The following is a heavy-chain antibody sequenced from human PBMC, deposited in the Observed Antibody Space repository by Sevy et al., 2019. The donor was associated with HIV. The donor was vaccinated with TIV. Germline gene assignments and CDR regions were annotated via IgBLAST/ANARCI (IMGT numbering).Heavy chain of an antibody. J-gene: IGHJ6*02. CDR2: TKEDGSEK. D-gene: IGHD1-1*01. Sequence: GGSLRLSCAASGXXFRNYWMSWVRXAPGKGLEWVANTKEDGSEKYYVDSVKGRFTISRDNAKNSLYLQMNSLRAEDTAVYYCARDRTWNDFYYNYXMDVWGQGTTVTVSS. CDR1: GXXFRNYW. CDR3: ARDRTWNDFYYNYXMDV. V-gene: IGHV3-7*01.